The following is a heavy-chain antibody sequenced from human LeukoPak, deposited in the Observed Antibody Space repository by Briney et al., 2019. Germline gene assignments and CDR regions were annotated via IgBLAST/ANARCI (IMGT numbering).Heavy chain of an antibody. V-gene: IGHV3-15*01. J-gene: IGHJ4*02. D-gene: IGHD3-10*01. CDR3: LRDWYGSGSYWQIRESYFDY. CDR1: GFTFSNAW. CDR2: IKSKTDGGTT. Sequence: GGSLRLSCAASGFTFSNAWMSWVRQAPGKGLEWVGRIKSKTDGGTTDYAAPVKGRFTISRDDSKNTLYLQVNSLKTEDTAVYYCLRDWYGSGSYWQIRESYFDYWGQGTLVTVSS.